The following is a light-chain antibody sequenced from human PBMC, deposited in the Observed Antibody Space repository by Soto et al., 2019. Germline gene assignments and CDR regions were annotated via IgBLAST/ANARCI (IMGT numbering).Light chain of an antibody. Sequence: QSALTQPPSASGSPGQSVTISCTGTSSDVGGYNYVSWYQQHPGKAPKFMIYDVSNRPSGVSYRFSGSKSGNTASLTISGLQAEDEADYYCSSCTSSNTFVFGTG. J-gene: IGLJ1*01. CDR3: SSCTSSNTFV. CDR2: DVS. CDR1: SSDVGGYNY. V-gene: IGLV2-14*03.